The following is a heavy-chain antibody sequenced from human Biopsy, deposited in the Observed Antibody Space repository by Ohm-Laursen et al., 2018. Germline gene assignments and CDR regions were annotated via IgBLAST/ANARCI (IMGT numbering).Heavy chain of an antibody. D-gene: IGHD3-3*01. V-gene: IGHV3-9*01. CDR2: ISWNSGIK. J-gene: IGHJ3*02. CDR3: TKARGRFLEWVDPFDI. CDR1: GFTFDDNA. Sequence: SLRLSCSASGFTFDDNAMHWVRQAPGKGLEWVSGISWNSGIKDYADSVKGRFAISRDNAKNSLYLQISSLRAEDTASYYCTKARGRFLEWVDPFDIWGQETMVTVSS.